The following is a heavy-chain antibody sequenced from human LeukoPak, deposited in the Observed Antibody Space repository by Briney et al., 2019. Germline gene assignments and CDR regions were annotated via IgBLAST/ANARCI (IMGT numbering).Heavy chain of an antibody. CDR2: IYSSGST. V-gene: IGHV4-4*07. J-gene: IGHJ4*02. CDR1: GGSITTYY. Sequence: SETLSLTCTVSGGSITTYYWSWIRQPAGKGLEWIGRIYSSGSTDYNPSLKSRVTMSIDTSKNRFSLKMSSVTAADTAMYYCARGPPPDFDYWGQGTLVTVSS. CDR3: ARGPPPDFDY.